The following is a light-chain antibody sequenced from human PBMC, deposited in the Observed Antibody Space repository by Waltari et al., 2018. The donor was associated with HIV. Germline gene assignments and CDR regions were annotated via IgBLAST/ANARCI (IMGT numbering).Light chain of an antibody. V-gene: IGLV3-21*04. CDR1: NIGDNS. Sequence: SDVLTQAPAVSVAPGETATISWEGHNIGDNSVHWYQQKPGQAPILVIPFFSERPSGIPERFSGSRSGNTATLTISRVEAGDEADYHCQMWNGDSFHPGVFGGGTRLTVL. CDR2: FFS. CDR3: QMWNGDSFHPGV. J-gene: IGLJ3*02.